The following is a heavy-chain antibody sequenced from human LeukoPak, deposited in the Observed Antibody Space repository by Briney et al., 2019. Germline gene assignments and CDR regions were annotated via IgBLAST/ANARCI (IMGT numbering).Heavy chain of an antibody. D-gene: IGHD3-22*01. CDR2: ISPDGNSD. Sequence: GGSLRLSCAASGFTFSSFGIHWVRQAPGMGLEWVAAISPDGNSDYYTDSVKGRFTVSRDNSKNMIYLQMNSLRGEDSAAYYCAKINNYDDYWGQGTLVTVSS. V-gene: IGHV3-30*18. J-gene: IGHJ4*02. CDR1: GFTFSSFG. CDR3: AKINNYDDY.